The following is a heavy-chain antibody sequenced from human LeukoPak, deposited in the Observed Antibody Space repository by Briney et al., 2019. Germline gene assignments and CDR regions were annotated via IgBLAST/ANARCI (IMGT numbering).Heavy chain of an antibody. V-gene: IGHV1-69*05. J-gene: IGHJ6*03. Sequence: SVKVSCKASGGTFSSYAISWVRQAPGQGLEWMGGIIPIFGTANYAQKFQGRVSITTDESTSTAYMELSSLRSEDTAVYYCASCYASSDYYYYMDVWGKGTTVTVSS. CDR3: ASCYASSDYYYYMDV. CDR1: GGTFSSYA. CDR2: IIPIFGTA. D-gene: IGHD2-2*01.